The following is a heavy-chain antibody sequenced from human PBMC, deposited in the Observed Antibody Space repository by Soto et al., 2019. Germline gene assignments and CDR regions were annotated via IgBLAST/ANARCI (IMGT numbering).Heavy chain of an antibody. Sequence: PGESLKISCKGSGYTFTNYRIAWVRQMPGKGLEGMGLIYAGDSDTRYSPSFQGQVTISADKSISTAYLQWSSLKASDTAMYYCAGGGVRGVITRTRDYYGMDVWGQGTTVTVSS. CDR3: AGGGVRGVITRTRDYYGMDV. V-gene: IGHV5-51*01. CDR1: GYTFTNYR. J-gene: IGHJ6*02. D-gene: IGHD3-10*01. CDR2: IYAGDSDT.